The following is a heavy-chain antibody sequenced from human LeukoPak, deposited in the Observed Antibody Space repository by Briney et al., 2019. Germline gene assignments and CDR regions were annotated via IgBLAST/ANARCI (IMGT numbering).Heavy chain of an antibody. J-gene: IGHJ3*02. CDR2: IRYDGSNK. V-gene: IGHV3-30*02. CDR3: ARGEYGDYPLSAFDI. D-gene: IGHD4-17*01. CDR1: GFTFSSYG. Sequence: PGGSLRLSCAASGFTFSSYGMHWVRQAPGKGLEWVAFIRYDGSNKYYADSVKGRFTISRDNSKNTLYLQMNSLRAEDTAVYYCARGEYGDYPLSAFDIWGQGTMVTVSS.